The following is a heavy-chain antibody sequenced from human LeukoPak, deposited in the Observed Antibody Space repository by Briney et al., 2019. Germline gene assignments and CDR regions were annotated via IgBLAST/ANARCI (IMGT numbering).Heavy chain of an antibody. CDR3: TRVGYIDEGIDY. D-gene: IGHD5-24*01. CDR1: GFPFSSYW. CDR2: IKQDGSKK. V-gene: IGHV3-7*04. J-gene: IGHJ4*02. Sequence: GGSLRLSCVASGFPFSSYWMTWVRQAPGKGLEWVANIKQDGSKKSYVDSAKGRFTISRDNAKNSLYLQMNSLRAEDTAIYYCTRVGYIDEGIDYWGQGTLVTVSS.